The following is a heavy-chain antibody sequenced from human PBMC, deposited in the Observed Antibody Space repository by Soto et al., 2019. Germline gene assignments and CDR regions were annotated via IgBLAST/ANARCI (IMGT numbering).Heavy chain of an antibody. J-gene: IGHJ6*02. D-gene: IGHD6-13*01. V-gene: IGHV4-39*01. CDR1: GGSISSSSYY. CDR2: IYYSGGT. CDR3: ARLAAAHYYYYGMDV. Sequence: SVPLSLTYTVSGGSISSSSYYWGWIRQPPGKGLEWIGSIYYSGGTYYNPSLKSRVTISVDTSKNQFSLKLSSVTAADTAVYYCARLAAAHYYYYGMDVRGQGTTVTVSS.